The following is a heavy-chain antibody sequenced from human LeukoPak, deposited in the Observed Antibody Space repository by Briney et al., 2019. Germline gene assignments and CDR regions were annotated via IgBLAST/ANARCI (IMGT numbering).Heavy chain of an antibody. V-gene: IGHV3-23*01. CDR2: ISSSGGDT. Sequence: GGSLRLSCAASGFSFSSSPMSWVRQAPGKGLEWVSGISSSGGDTPYADSVKGRFTISRDNSKDTVYLQMNRLRVEDTAVYYCVRKNSGLQPFDFWGQGTLLTVSS. D-gene: IGHD1-14*01. CDR1: GFSFSSSP. J-gene: IGHJ4*02. CDR3: VRKNSGLQPFDF.